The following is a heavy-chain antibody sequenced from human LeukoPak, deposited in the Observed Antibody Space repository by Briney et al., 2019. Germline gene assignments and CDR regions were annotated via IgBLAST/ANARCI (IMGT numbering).Heavy chain of an antibody. CDR1: GGSISSSSYY. CDR2: IYYSGST. D-gene: IGHD6-19*01. CDR3: ASPRADSSGWYWFDP. Sequence: SETLSLTCTVSGGSISSSSYYWGWIRQPPGKGLEWIGSIYYSGSTYYNPSLKSRVTISVDTSKNQFSLKLSSVTAADTAVYYCASPRADSSGWYWFDPWGQGTLVTVSS. V-gene: IGHV4-39*07. J-gene: IGHJ5*02.